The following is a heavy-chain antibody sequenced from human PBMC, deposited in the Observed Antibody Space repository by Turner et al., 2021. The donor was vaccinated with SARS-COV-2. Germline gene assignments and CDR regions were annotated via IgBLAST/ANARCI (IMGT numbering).Heavy chain of an antibody. CDR3: ARVPRYNWNYSFDY. D-gene: IGHD1-7*01. CDR1: GGFISSGDYY. CDR2: IYYSGSI. J-gene: IGHJ4*02. V-gene: IGHV4-30-4*01. Sequence: QVQLQESCPGLVKPSQTLSLTCTFSGGFISSGDYYWSLIRQPPGKGLEWIGYIYYSGSIYYNPSLKSRVTISVDTSKNQFSLKLSSVTAADTAVYYCARVPRYNWNYSFDYWGQGTLVTVSS.